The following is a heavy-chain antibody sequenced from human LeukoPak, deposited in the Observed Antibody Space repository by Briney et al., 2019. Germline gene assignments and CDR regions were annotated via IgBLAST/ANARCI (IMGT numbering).Heavy chain of an antibody. V-gene: IGHV3-30*02. J-gene: IGHJ4*02. D-gene: IGHD6-19*01. CDR1: GFTFSSYG. Sequence: GGSLRLSCAASGFTFSSYGMHWVRQAPGKGPEWVTFIRSDGTDKYYADFVKGRFTISIDNSKNTLYLQMNSLRAEDTAVYYCAKDGEMYSTGWYPDYWAQGTLVTVSS. CDR2: IRSDGTDK. CDR3: AKDGEMYSTGWYPDY.